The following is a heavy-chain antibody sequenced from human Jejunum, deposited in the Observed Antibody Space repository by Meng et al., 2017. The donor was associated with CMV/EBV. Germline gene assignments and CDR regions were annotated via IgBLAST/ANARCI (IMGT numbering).Heavy chain of an antibody. Sequence: QVQLVESAAEVKKPGASVKVSCKASGYTFTGYYMHWVRQAPGQGLEWMGRINPNSGGTNYAQKFQGRVTMTRDTSISTAYMELSRLRSDDTAVYYCAHQAVAGTRGWFDPWGQGTLVTVSS. CDR3: AHQAVAGTRGWFDP. D-gene: IGHD6-19*01. CDR1: GYTFTGYY. CDR2: INPNSGGT. V-gene: IGHV1-2*06. J-gene: IGHJ5*02.